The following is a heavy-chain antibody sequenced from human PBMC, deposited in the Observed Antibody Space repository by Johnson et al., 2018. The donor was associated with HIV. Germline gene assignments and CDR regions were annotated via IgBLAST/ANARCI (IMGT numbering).Heavy chain of an antibody. J-gene: IGHJ3*02. V-gene: IGHV3-48*04. CDR1: GFTFSNYA. Sequence: VQLVESGGGLVQPGGSLRLSCAASGFTFSNYAMHWVRQAPGKGLEWVSYISGSGSTIYYADSVKGRFTISRDNARNSLYLQMNSLRAEDTAVYYCVRPHAFDIWGQGTMVTVSS. CDR3: VRPHAFDI. CDR2: ISGSGSTI.